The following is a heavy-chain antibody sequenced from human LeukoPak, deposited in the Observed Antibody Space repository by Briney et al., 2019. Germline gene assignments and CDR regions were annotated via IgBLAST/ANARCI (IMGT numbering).Heavy chain of an antibody. Sequence: ASVKVSCKASGYTLPNYAISWVRQAPGQGLEWMGWISAYSGNTISAQNLQGRATMTTDTSTSTAYMELRSLRSDDTAVYYCARDRGGSGRYFDYWGQGTLVTVSS. CDR3: ARDRGGSGRYFDY. D-gene: IGHD3-16*01. J-gene: IGHJ4*02. V-gene: IGHV1-18*01. CDR2: ISAYSGNT. CDR1: GYTLPNYA.